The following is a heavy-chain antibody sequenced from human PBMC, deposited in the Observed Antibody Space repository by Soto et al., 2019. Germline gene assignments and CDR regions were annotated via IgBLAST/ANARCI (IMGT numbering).Heavy chain of an antibody. CDR1: VSRFTNYW. CDR2: IFPGDSDT. D-gene: IGHD1-26*01. CDR3: ARGLPSISTPYYSDY. J-gene: IGHJ4*02. V-gene: IGHV5-51*01. Sequence: LKISCTVSVSRFTNYWIYWVCQMPGKGLEWMGIIFPGDSDTRYSPSFRGQVTISADTSISTAYLQWRSLKASDSAMYYCARGLPSISTPYYSDYWGQGTQVTVYS.